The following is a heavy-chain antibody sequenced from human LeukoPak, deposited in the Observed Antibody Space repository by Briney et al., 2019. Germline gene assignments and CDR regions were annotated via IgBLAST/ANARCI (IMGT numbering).Heavy chain of an antibody. Sequence: GESLKISCKGSGYSFTKYWIAWVRQMPGKGLEWMGIIYPGDSDTRYSPSFQGQVTISASKSISTAFLQWSSLKASDTAMYYCARFSATTVVTPFGYWGQGTPVTVSS. CDR1: GYSFTKYW. J-gene: IGHJ4*02. D-gene: IGHD4-23*01. CDR3: ARFSATTVVTPFGY. V-gene: IGHV5-51*01. CDR2: IYPGDSDT.